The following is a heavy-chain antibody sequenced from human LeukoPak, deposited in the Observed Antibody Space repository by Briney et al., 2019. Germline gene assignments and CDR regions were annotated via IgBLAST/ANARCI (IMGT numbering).Heavy chain of an antibody. CDR3: ATSIAAAGTPLDY. Sequence: VASVKVSCKASGGTFSSYTISWVRQAPGQGLEWMGRIIPILGIANYAQKFQGRVTITADKSTSTAYMELGSLRSEDTAVYYCATSIAAAGTPLDYWGQGTLVTVSS. D-gene: IGHD6-13*01. CDR1: GGTFSSYT. J-gene: IGHJ4*02. CDR2: IIPILGIA. V-gene: IGHV1-69*02.